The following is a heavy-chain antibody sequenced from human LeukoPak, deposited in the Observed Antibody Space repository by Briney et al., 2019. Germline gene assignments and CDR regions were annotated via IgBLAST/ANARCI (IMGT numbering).Heavy chain of an antibody. D-gene: IGHD3-9*01. V-gene: IGHV4-4*02. CDR2: VHLDGRT. CDR3: TRGSYDVLTGYSTLGEY. Sequence: PSETLSLTCDVSGGSVTSTNWWTWVRQPPGKGLEWIGEVHLDGRTNYNPSLKSRLTISLDTSQRHFSLRLSSVTAADTASYYCTRGSYDVLTGYSTLGEYWGQGTLVTVSS. CDR1: GGSVTSTNW. J-gene: IGHJ4*02.